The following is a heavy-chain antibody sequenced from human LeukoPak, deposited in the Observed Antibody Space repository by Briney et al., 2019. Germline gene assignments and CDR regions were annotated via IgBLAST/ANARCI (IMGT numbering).Heavy chain of an antibody. CDR3: ARELGIAAANTDY. D-gene: IGHD6-25*01. J-gene: IGHJ4*02. V-gene: IGHV1-8*01. CDR1: GYTFTSYD. Sequence: VASVKVSCKASGYTFTSYDINWVRQAPGQGLEWMGWMNPNTANTLYAQTFQGRVTMTRDTSINTAYMELSSLRSEDTAVYFCARELGIAAANTDYWGQGTLVTVSS. CDR2: MNPNTANT.